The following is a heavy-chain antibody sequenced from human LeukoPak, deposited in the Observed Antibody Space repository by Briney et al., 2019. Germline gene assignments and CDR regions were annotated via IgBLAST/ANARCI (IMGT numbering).Heavy chain of an antibody. CDR3: TTDAPSGYGELFGY. D-gene: IGHD3-10*01. J-gene: IGHJ4*02. CDR1: GFTFSNAW. Sequence: GGSLRLSCAASGFTFSNAWMSWVRQAPGKGLEWVSHIKFQADGGATDYAAPVKGRFTISRDDSKNTVYLQMNSLKTEDTAVYYCTTDAPSGYGELFGYWGQGTLVTVSS. V-gene: IGHV3-15*01. CDR2: IKFQADGGAT.